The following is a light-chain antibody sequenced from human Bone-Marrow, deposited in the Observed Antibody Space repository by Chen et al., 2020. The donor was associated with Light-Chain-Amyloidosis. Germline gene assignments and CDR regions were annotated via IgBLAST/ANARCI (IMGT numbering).Light chain of an antibody. Sequence: SYVLPQPSSVSVAPGQPATLACGGNNIGSTSGHWYQQTPGQAPLLVVYDDSDRPSGIPERLSGSNSGNTATLTISRVEAGDEADYYCSSHAGSEILWVFGGGTKLTVL. CDR2: DDS. CDR1: NIGSTS. J-gene: IGLJ3*02. CDR3: SSHAGSEILWV. V-gene: IGLV3-21*02.